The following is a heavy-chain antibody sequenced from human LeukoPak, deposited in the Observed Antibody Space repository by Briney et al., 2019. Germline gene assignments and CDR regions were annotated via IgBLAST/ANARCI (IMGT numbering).Heavy chain of an antibody. D-gene: IGHD3-22*01. Sequence: SETLSLTCTVSGGSISSGGYYWSWIRQPPGKGLEWIGYIYHSGSTYYNPSLKSRVTISVDTSKNQFSLKLSSVTAADTAVYYCARARDSSGSRPYYYYYYMDVWGKGTTVTVSS. CDR3: ARARDSSGSRPYYYYYYMDV. V-gene: IGHV4-30-2*05. J-gene: IGHJ6*03. CDR1: GGSISSGGYY. CDR2: IYHSGST.